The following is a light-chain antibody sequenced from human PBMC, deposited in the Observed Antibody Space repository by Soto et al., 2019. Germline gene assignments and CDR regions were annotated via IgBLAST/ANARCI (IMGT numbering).Light chain of an antibody. CDR2: DVS. V-gene: IGLV2-14*01. Sequence: QSALTQPASVSGSPGQSITISCTGTSSHIGAYNYVSWYQQHPGKAPKLMIYDVSNRPSGLSNRFSGSKSGNTASLTISGLQAEDEADYYCSSYTSSATYVFGTGTKVTVL. J-gene: IGLJ1*01. CDR3: SSYTSSATYV. CDR1: SSHIGAYNY.